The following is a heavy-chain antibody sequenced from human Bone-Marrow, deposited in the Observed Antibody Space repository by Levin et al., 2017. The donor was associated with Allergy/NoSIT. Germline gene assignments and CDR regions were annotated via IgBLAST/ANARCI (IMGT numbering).Heavy chain of an antibody. V-gene: IGHV3-23*01. CDR1: GFAFGDYA. J-gene: IGHJ4*02. CDR3: AKGRIDFWSGQPTLDY. D-gene: IGHD3-3*01. Sequence: PGGSLRLSCAASGFAFGDYAMAWVRQAPGRGLEWVSSISGNGITTFYADSVRGRFTFSRDNSKNTLYLQMNSLRAEDTALYFCAKGRIDFWSGQPTLDYWGQGTLVSVSS. CDR2: ISGNGITT.